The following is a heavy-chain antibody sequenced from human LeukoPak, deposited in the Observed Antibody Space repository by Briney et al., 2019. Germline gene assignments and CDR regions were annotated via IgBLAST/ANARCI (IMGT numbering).Heavy chain of an antibody. CDR1: GGSISSYY. J-gene: IGHJ6*02. CDR2: IYYSGST. CDR3: ARRLIDYYYAMDV. Sequence: SETLSLTCTISGGSISSYYWSWIRQPPGKGLEWIGYIYYSGSTNYNPSLKSRVTISVDASKNQFSLKLKTVTAADTAVYYCARRLIDYYYAMDVWGQGTTVTVSS. D-gene: IGHD3-16*01. V-gene: IGHV4-59*12.